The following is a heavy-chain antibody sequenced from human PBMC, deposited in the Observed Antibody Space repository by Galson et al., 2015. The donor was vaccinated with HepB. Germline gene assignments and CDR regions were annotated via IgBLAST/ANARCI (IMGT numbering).Heavy chain of an antibody. CDR1: GYTFTSYG. CDR3: ALGYYYDSSGYSENYGMDV. CDR2: ISAHNGNT. J-gene: IGHJ6*02. D-gene: IGHD3-22*01. Sequence: SVKVSCKASGYTFTSYGISWVRQAPGQGLEWMGWISAHNGNTNYAQKLQGRVTMTTDTSTSTAYMELRSLRSDDTAVYYCALGYYYDSSGYSENYGMDVWGQGTTVTVSS. V-gene: IGHV1-18*04.